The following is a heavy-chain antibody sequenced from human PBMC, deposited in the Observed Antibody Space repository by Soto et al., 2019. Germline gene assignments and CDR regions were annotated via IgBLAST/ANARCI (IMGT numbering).Heavy chain of an antibody. CDR2: ISYDGSNK. CDR3: ANGLLWFGDNGY. CDR1: GFTFSSYG. J-gene: IGHJ4*02. Sequence: QVQLVESGGGVVQPGRSLRLSCAASGFTFSSYGMHWVRQAPGKGLEWVAVISYDGSNKYYVDSVKGRFTISRDNSKNTLYLQMNSLRAEDTAVYYCANGLLWFGDNGYWGQGTLVTVSS. D-gene: IGHD3-10*01. V-gene: IGHV3-30*18.